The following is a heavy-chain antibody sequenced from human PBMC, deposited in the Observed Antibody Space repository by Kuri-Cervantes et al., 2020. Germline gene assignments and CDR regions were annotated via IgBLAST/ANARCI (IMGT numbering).Heavy chain of an antibody. D-gene: IGHD3-22*01. CDR3: ARGALTYYYDSSGEIDY. CDR2: ISSSGSTI. J-gene: IGHJ4*02. Sequence: GESLKISCAASGFTFSDYYMSWIRQAPGKGLEWVSYISSSGSTIYYADSVKGRFTISSDNAKNSLYLQMNSLRAEDTAVYYCARGALTYYYDSSGEIDYWGQGTLVTVSS. V-gene: IGHV3-11*01. CDR1: GFTFSDYY.